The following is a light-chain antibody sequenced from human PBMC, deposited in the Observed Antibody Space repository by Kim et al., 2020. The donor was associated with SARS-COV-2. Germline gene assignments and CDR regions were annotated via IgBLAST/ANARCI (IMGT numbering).Light chain of an antibody. J-gene: IGLJ2*01. V-gene: IGLV6-57*04. CDR2: EDD. CDR3: PSSNRGNVL. CDR1: SGSIDDNY. Sequence: NFMLTQPPSVSESPGKTVTISCTRISGSIDDNYVQWYHQRPGGVPTTVIYEDDQSPSGVSDRFSRSIYTSSNSASLTISVLVTEDEADYYCPSSNRGNVLFGGGTQLTVL.